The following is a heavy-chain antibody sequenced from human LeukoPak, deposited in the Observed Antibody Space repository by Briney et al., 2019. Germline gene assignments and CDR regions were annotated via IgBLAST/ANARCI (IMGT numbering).Heavy chain of an antibody. Sequence: PGRSLRLSCAASGFTFSSYAMHWVRQAPGKGLEWVAVISYDGNNKYYADSVKGRFTISRDNSKNTLYLQMNSLRAEDTAVYYCAKGYAVAALYYFDYWGQGTLVTVSS. J-gene: IGHJ4*02. V-gene: IGHV3-30*04. CDR2: ISYDGNNK. D-gene: IGHD6-19*01. CDR3: AKGYAVAALYYFDY. CDR1: GFTFSSYA.